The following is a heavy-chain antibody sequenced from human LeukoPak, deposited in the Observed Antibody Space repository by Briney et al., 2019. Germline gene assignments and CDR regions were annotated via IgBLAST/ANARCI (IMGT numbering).Heavy chain of an antibody. CDR3: AREGGPYRPLDY. J-gene: IGHJ4*02. V-gene: IGHV4-4*02. CDR2: VHLSGRT. Sequence: KASGTLSLTCGVSGGSISTTNWWTWVRPPPGEGLEWIGEVHLSGRTHYNPSLESRVTMSVDMSENHISLRLTSVTAADTAVYYFAREGGPYRPLDYSGQGTLVTVSS. CDR1: GGSISTTNW.